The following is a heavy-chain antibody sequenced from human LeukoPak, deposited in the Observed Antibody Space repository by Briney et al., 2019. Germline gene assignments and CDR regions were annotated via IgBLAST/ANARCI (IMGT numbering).Heavy chain of an antibody. D-gene: IGHD4-11*01. CDR1: GGSISSYY. J-gene: IGHJ6*03. Sequence: SETLSLTCTVSGGSISSYYWGWIRQPPGKGLEWIGSIYYSGSTYYNPSLKSRVTISVDTSENQFSLKLSSVTAADTAVYYCARDGGYSNPYYYYYYYMDVWGKGTTVTVSS. CDR2: IYYSGST. CDR3: ARDGGYSNPYYYYYYYMDV. V-gene: IGHV4-39*07.